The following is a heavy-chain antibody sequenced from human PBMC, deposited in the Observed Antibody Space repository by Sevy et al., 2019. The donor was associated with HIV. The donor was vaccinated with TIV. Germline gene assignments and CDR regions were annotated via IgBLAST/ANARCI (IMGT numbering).Heavy chain of an antibody. V-gene: IGHV3-33*01. CDR2: ILNDGSKK. CDR3: AREGIAVAGTFDY. D-gene: IGHD6-19*01. Sequence: GGSLRLSCAASGFIFSNYDMHWVRQAPGKGLDWVAVILNDGSKKYYGDSVKGRFTISRDNSKNTLYLQINSLRVEDTAVYYGAREGIAVAGTFDYWGQGSLVTVSS. J-gene: IGHJ4*02. CDR1: GFIFSNYD.